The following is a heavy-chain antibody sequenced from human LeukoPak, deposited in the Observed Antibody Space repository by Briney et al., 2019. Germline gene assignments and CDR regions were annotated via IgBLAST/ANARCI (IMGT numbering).Heavy chain of an antibody. J-gene: IGHJ4*02. Sequence: GGSLRLSCAASGFTFDDYAMHWVRQAPGKGLEWVSLISWDGGSTYYADSVKGRFTISRDNSKNSLYLQMNSLRAEDTALYYCAKDGVFSGHTGHFDYWGQGTLVTVSS. CDR2: ISWDGGST. D-gene: IGHD1-14*01. CDR1: GFTFDDYA. CDR3: AKDGVFSGHTGHFDY. V-gene: IGHV3-43D*03.